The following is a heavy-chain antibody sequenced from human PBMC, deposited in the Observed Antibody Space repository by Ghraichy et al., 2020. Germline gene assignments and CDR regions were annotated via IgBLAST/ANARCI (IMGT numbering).Heavy chain of an antibody. J-gene: IGHJ3*02. CDR1: GFTVIKNY. CDR2: IYAGGTT. V-gene: IGHV3-66*01. Sequence: ETLRLSCAASGFTVIKNYMIWVRQAPGKGLEWVSLIYAGGTTDYRPSVKGRFTISRDNSKNTLDLQMNSLRVEDTAFYFCATRIAAASGFDIWGLGTMVTVSS. D-gene: IGHD6-25*01. CDR3: ATRIAAASGFDI.